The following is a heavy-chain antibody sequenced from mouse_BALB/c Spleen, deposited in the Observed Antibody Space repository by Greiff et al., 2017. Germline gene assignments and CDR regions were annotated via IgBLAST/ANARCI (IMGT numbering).Heavy chain of an antibody. J-gene: IGHJ2*01. CDR1: GYAFTNYL. V-gene: IGHV1-54*01. Sequence: VQLQQSGAELVRPGTSVKVSCKASGYAFTNYLIEWVKQRPGQGLEWIGVINPGSGGTNYNEKFKGKATLTVDKSSSTAYMQLSSPTSEDSAVYYCARSGRFFDYWGQGTTLTVSS. CDR2: INPGSGGT. D-gene: IGHD1-1*01. CDR3: ARSGRFFDY.